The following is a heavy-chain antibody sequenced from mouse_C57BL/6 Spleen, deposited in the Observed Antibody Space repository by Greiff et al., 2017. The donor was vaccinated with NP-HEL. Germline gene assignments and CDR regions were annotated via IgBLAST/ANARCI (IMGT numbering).Heavy chain of an antibody. V-gene: IGHV1-15*01. J-gene: IGHJ4*01. CDR1: GYTFTDYE. D-gene: IGHD1-1*01. CDR3: TRCYYGSPCYAMDY. Sequence: VQLVESGAELVRPGASVTLSCKASGYTFTDYEMHWVKQTPVHGLEWIGAIDPETGGTAYNQKFKGKAILTADKSSSTAYMELRSLTSEDSAVYYCTRCYYGSPCYAMDYWGQGTSVTVSS. CDR2: IDPETGGT.